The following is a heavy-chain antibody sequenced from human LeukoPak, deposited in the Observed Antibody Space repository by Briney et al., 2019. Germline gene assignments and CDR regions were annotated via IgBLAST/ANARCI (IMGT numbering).Heavy chain of an antibody. CDR2: ISYDGSNK. J-gene: IGHJ3*02. Sequence: PGRSLRLSCAASGFTFSSYGMHWVRQAPGKGLEWVAVISYDGSNKYYADSVKGRFTISRDNSKNTLYLQMNSLRAEDTAVYYCARGYYDRLWDAFDIWGQGTMVTVSS. D-gene: IGHD3-22*01. CDR3: ARGYYDRLWDAFDI. V-gene: IGHV3-30*03. CDR1: GFTFSSYG.